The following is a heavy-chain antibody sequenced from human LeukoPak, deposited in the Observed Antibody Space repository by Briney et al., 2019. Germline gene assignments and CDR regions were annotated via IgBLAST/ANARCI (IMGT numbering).Heavy chain of an antibody. D-gene: IGHD5-12*01. CDR2: IIPIFGTA. Sequence: SVKVSCKASGGTFSSYAISWVRQAPGQGLEWMGGIIPIFGTANYAQKFQGRVTITADKSTSTAYIELSSLRSEDTAVYYCARGQRGYDYDYYYGMDVWGKGTTVTVSS. V-gene: IGHV1-69*06. CDR3: ARGQRGYDYDYYYGMDV. CDR1: GGTFSSYA. J-gene: IGHJ6*04.